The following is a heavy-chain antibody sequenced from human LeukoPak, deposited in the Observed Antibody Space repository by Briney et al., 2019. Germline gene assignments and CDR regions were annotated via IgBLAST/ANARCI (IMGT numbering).Heavy chain of an antibody. V-gene: IGHV1-2*02. Sequence: ASVKVSCKASGYTFTSYAMHWVRQAPGQRLEWMGWINPNSGGTNYAQKFQGRVTMTRDTSISTAYMELSRLRSDDTAVYYCARDSGSYEYFRHWGQGTLVTVSS. D-gene: IGHD1-26*01. J-gene: IGHJ1*01. CDR2: INPNSGGT. CDR1: GYTFTSYA. CDR3: ARDSGSYEYFRH.